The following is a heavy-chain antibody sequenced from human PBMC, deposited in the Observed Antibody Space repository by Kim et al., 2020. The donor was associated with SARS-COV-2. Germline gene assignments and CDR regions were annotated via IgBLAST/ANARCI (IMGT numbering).Heavy chain of an antibody. CDR2: FDPEDGET. D-gene: IGHD3-3*01. V-gene: IGHV1-24*01. J-gene: IGHJ3*02. Sequence: ASVKVSCKVSGYTLTELSMHWVRQAPGKGLEWMGGFDPEDGETIYAQKFQGRVTMTEDTSTDTAYMELSSLRSEDTAVYYCATGESRAYEDAFDIWGQGTMVTVSS. CDR1: GYTLTELS. CDR3: ATGESRAYEDAFDI.